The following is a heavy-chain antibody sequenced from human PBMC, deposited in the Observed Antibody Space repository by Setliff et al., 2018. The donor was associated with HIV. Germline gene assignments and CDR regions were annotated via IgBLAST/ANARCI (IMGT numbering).Heavy chain of an antibody. J-gene: IGHJ4*02. Sequence: VRSLRLSCAASGFTFRRYWMNWVRQAPGKGLEWVANIKEDGSEKYYVDSVKGRFTISRDKVKNSLYLQMNSLRVEDTAVYYCARARTGWYNFDYWGQGTPVTVSS. CDR3: ARARTGWYNFDY. V-gene: IGHV3-7*01. CDR1: GFTFRRYW. D-gene: IGHD6-19*01. CDR2: IKEDGSEK.